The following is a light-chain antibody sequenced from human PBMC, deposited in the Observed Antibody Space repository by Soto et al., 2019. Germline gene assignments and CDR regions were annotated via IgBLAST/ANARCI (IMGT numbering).Light chain of an antibody. CDR1: SSYVGGYNY. CDR3: SSYTSSSLVV. Sequence: QSALTQPASVSGSPGQSITISCTGTSSYVGGYNYVSWYQQHPGKAPKLMIYDVSNRPSGVSNRFSGSKSGNTASLTISGLQAKDEADYYCSSYTSSSLVVFGGGTKVTVL. V-gene: IGLV2-14*01. CDR2: DVS. J-gene: IGLJ2*01.